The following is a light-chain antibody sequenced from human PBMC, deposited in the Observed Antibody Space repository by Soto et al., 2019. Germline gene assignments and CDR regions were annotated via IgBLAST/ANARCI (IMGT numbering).Light chain of an antibody. CDR3: QQYKDNPWT. Sequence: DIQMTQSPPTLSASVGDRVTFACRASHSIVDWLAWYQQKPGKPPKLLIYRASNLENGVPSRFGGSGSGSEFTLTINNLQPDDFGTYFCQQYKDNPWTFGQGTKVDIK. J-gene: IGKJ1*01. V-gene: IGKV1-5*03. CDR2: RAS. CDR1: HSIVDW.